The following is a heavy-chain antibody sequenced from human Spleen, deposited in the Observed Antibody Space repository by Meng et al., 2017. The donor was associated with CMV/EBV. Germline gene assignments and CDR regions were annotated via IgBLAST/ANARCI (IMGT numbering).Heavy chain of an antibody. CDR3: ARGGCSKTSCLDY. V-gene: IGHV3-74*01. Sequence: PSGFSFSSNWMHWVRQVPGKGLVWVSRINTDGTNTNYADSVKGRFTISRDNAKNTLYLQMNSLRAEDTAIYYCARGGCSKTSCLDYWGQGTLVTVSS. J-gene: IGHJ4*02. D-gene: IGHD2-2*01. CDR2: INTDGTNT. CDR1: GFSFSSNW.